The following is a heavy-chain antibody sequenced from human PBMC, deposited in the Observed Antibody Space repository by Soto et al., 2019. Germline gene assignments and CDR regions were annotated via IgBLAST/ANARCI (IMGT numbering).Heavy chain of an antibody. CDR3: DGYYSGGSCYSGGAFDI. J-gene: IGHJ3*02. V-gene: IGHV4-30-4*08. Sequence: PSETLSLTCTVSGGSISSSSYYWGWIRQPPGKGLEWIGYIYYSGSTYYNPSLKSRVTISVDTSKNQFSLKLSSVTAADTAVYYCDGYYSGGSCYSGGAFDIWGQGTMVTVSS. D-gene: IGHD2-15*01. CDR2: IYYSGST. CDR1: GGSISSSSYY.